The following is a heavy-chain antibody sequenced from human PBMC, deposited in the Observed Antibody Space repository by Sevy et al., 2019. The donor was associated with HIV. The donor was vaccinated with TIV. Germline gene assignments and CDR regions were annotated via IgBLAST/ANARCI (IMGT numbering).Heavy chain of an antibody. D-gene: IGHD2-15*01. CDR2: IKEDGSER. CDR3: ARHCSGGSCYSLLPHYYYGMDV. J-gene: IGHJ6*02. CDR1: GFTFNMYW. Sequence: GGSLRLSCAASGFTFNMYWMTWVRQAPGKGLEWVANIKEDGSERNYLDSVKGRFTISRDNAKESLYLQIISLRAEDTAGYYCARHCSGGSCYSLLPHYYYGMDVWGQGTTVTVSS. V-gene: IGHV3-7*01.